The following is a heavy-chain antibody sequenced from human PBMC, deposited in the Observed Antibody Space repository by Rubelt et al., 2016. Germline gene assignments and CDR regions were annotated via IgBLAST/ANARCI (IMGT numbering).Heavy chain of an antibody. CDR3: AGGGGVVVVPAATYFDY. V-gene: IGHV4-34*01. J-gene: IGHJ4*02. D-gene: IGHD2-2*01. Sequence: QVQLQQWGAGLLKPSETLSLTCAVYGGSFSGYYWSWIRQPPGKGLEWIGEINHSGSTNYNPSLKSRVTIPVDTSKYQFALELSAVTAADTAVYYCAGGGGVVVVPAATYFDYWGQGTLVTVSS. CDR2: INHSGST. CDR1: GGSFSGYY.